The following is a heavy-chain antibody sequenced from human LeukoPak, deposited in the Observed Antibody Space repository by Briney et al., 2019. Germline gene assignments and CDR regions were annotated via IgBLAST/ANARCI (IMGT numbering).Heavy chain of an antibody. J-gene: IGHJ4*02. V-gene: IGHV1-8*01. Sequence: ASVKVSCKASGYTFTSYGINWVRQATGQGLEWMGWMNPNSGNTGYAQKFQGRVTMTRNTSISTAYMELSSLRSEDTAVYYCARGQNYYGSGSSDYWGQGTLVTVSS. CDR2: MNPNSGNT. CDR3: ARGQNYYGSGSSDY. CDR1: GYTFTSYG. D-gene: IGHD3-10*01.